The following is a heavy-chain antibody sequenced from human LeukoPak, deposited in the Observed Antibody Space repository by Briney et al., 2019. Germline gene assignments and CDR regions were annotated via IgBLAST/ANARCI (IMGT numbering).Heavy chain of an antibody. CDR2: ISGYNGNT. D-gene: IGHD3-10*01. V-gene: IGHV1-18*01. CDR3: ARLMVRGVIITREDY. J-gene: IGHJ4*02. Sequence: GASVKVSCEASGYTFTSYDISWVRQAPGQGLEWMGWISGYNGNTNYVQKFQGRVTMTTDTSTSTAYMELRSLRSDDTAVYYCARLMVRGVIITREDYWGQGTLVTVSS. CDR1: GYTFTSYD.